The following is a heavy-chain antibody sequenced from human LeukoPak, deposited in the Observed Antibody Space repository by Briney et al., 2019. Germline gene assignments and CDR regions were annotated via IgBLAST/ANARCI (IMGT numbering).Heavy chain of an antibody. CDR2: ISGSGVST. CDR1: GFTFNNYA. J-gene: IGHJ3*02. V-gene: IGHV3-23*01. D-gene: IGHD6-25*01. CDR3: ALHGGSI. Sequence: PGGSLRLSCSASGFTFNNYAMSWVRQAPGKGLEWVSTISGSGVSTYYADSVKGRFTISRDNSKNTLYLQMNSLRAEDTAVYYCALHGGSIWGQGTMVTVSS.